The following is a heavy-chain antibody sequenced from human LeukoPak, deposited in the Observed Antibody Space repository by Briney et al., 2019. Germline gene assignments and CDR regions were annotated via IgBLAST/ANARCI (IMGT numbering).Heavy chain of an antibody. CDR3: AFSPPRYNWFDP. V-gene: IGHV1-69*13. J-gene: IGHJ5*02. CDR2: IIPIFGTA. CDR1: GYTFTGYY. Sequence: SVKVSCKASGYTFTGYYMHWVRQAPGQGLEWMGGIIPIFGTANYAQKFQGRVTITADESTSTAYMELSSLRSEDTAVYYCAFSPPRYNWFDPWGQGTLVTVSS.